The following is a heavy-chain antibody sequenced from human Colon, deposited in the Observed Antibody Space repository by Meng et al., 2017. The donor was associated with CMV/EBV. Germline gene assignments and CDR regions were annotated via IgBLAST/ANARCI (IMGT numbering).Heavy chain of an antibody. CDR1: GFTFNRNS. V-gene: IGHV3-23*01. CDR2: INGVGDTT. J-gene: IGHJ4*02. CDR3: AKDRAYCGSFSCSPNYFDG. Sequence: GESLKISCAASGFTFNRNSMSWVRQAPGKGLEWVSGINGVGDTTYYADSVKGRFTISRDNSKNTLYLRMNDLRAEDTAMYYCAKDRAYCGSFSCSPNYFDGWGQGNLVTVSS. D-gene: IGHD2-21*01.